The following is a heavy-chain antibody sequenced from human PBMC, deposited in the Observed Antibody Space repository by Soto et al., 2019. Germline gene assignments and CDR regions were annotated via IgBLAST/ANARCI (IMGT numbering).Heavy chain of an antibody. Sequence: WASVKVSCKASGYTFTSYGISWVRQAPGQGLEWMGWISAYNGNTNYAQKLQGRVTMTTDTSTSTAYMELRSLRSDDTAVYYCARTELYYDSSGYYPFDYWGQGTLVTVSS. J-gene: IGHJ4*02. V-gene: IGHV1-18*04. CDR2: ISAYNGNT. D-gene: IGHD3-22*01. CDR3: ARTELYYDSSGYYPFDY. CDR1: GYTFTSYG.